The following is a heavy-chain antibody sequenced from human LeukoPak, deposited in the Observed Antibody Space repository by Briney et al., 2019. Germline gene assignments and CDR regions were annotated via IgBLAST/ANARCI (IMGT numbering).Heavy chain of an antibody. Sequence: GGSLRLSCAASGFTFSSYSMNWVRQAPGKGLEWVSSISSSSSYIYYADSVKGRFTISRDNAKNSLYLQMNSLRAEDTAVYYCARDSPIVGATTLDYWGQGTLVTVSS. CDR3: ARDSPIVGATTLDY. D-gene: IGHD1-26*01. J-gene: IGHJ4*02. CDR1: GFTFSSYS. V-gene: IGHV3-21*01. CDR2: ISSSSSYI.